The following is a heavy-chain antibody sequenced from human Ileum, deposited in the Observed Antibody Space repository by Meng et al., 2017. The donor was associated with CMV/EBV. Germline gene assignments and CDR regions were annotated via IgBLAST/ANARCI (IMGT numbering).Heavy chain of an antibody. CDR3: TTGGESPYHDFWSGYLYYFDY. Sequence: GESLKISCAASGFTFSNAWMSWVRQAPGKGLEWVGRIKSKTDGGTTDYAAPVKGRFTISRDDSKNTLYLQMNSLKTEDTAVYYCTTGGESPYHDFWSGYLYYFDYWGQGTLVTVSS. D-gene: IGHD3-3*01. CDR2: IKSKTDGGTT. CDR1: GFTFSNAW. J-gene: IGHJ4*02. V-gene: IGHV3-15*01.